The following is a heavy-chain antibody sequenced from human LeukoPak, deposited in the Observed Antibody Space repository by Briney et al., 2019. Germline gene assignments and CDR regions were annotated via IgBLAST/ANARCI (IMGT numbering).Heavy chain of an antibody. J-gene: IGHJ4*02. D-gene: IGHD1-26*01. CDR2: ISGSGATT. V-gene: IGHV3-23*01. Sequence: GRSLRLSCAASGFTFSSCAMTWVRQAPGKGLEWVSSISGSGATTYYADSVKGRFTISRDNSNNTVYLQMNSLRAEETAEYYCAKDQSRVGASDPFDYWGQGMQVGVSS. CDR3: AKDQSRVGASDPFDY. CDR1: GFTFSSCA.